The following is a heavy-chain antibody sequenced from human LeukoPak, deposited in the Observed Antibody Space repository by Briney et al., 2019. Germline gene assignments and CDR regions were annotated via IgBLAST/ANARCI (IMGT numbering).Heavy chain of an antibody. V-gene: IGHV4-30-4*07. D-gene: IGHD3-22*01. J-gene: IGHJ4*02. CDR3: ARVGLHYYDSSGYKAPSYYFDY. CDR2: IYYSGST. Sequence: SETLSLTCAVSGGSISSGGYSWSWIRQPPGKGLEWIGYIYYSGSTYYNPSLKSRVTISVDTSKNQFSLKLSSVTAADTAVYYCARVGLHYYDSSGYKAPSYYFDYWGQGTLVTVSS. CDR1: GGSISSGGYS.